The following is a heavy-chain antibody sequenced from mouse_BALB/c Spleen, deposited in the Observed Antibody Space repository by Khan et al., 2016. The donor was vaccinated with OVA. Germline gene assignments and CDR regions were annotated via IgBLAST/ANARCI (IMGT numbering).Heavy chain of an antibody. V-gene: IGHV5-6*01. CDR1: GFTFSSYS. CDR2: ISSGGDYT. Sequence: EVELVESGGDLVKPGGSLKLSCAASGFTFSSYSMSWVRQTPDKRLEWVASISSGGDYTYYPDSVKGRFTISRDNAKNTLYLQMSDLTSDDTAMYFCASYLTWLFAYWGQGTLVTGSA. D-gene: IGHD1-1*01. J-gene: IGHJ3*01. CDR3: ASYLTWLFAY.